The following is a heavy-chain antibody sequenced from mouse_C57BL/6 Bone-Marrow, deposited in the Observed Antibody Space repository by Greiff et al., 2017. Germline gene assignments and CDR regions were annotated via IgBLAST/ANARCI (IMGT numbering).Heavy chain of an antibody. CDR2: ISSGGSYT. CDR3: ARQPFITTVAHWYVDV. Sequence: EVHLVESGGDLVKPGGSLKLSCAASGFTFSSYGMSWVRQTPDKRLEWVATISSGGSYTYYPDSVKGRFTISRDNAKNTLYLQMGSLKSEDTAMYYCARQPFITTVAHWYVDVWGTGTTVTVSS. V-gene: IGHV5-6*01. D-gene: IGHD1-1*01. CDR1: GFTFSSYG. J-gene: IGHJ1*03.